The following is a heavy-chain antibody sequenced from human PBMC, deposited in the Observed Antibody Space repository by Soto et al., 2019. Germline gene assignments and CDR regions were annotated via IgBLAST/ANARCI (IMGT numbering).Heavy chain of an antibody. CDR1: GGSISSYY. V-gene: IGHV4-59*01. CDR2: IYYGGST. J-gene: IGHJ6*02. CDR3: ARDQVVGAASAFYYYYGMDV. D-gene: IGHD2-15*01. Sequence: SETLSLTCTVSGGSISSYYWSWIRQPPGKGLEWIGYIYYGGSTNYNPSLKSRVTISVDTSKNQFSLKLSSVTAADTAVYYCARDQVVGAASAFYYYYGMDVWGQGTKVTVSS.